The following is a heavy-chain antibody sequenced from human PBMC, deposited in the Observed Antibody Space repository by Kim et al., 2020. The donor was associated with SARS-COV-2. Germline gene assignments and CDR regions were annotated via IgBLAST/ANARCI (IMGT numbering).Heavy chain of an antibody. D-gene: IGHD1-26*01. J-gene: IGHJ6*02. CDR1: GFTFSSYA. CDR3: AKDGGSYYQKPSYYYYGMDV. Sequence: GGSLRLSCAASGFTFSSYAMSWVRQAPGKGLEWVSAISGSGGSTYYADSVKGRFTISRDNSKNTLYLQMNSLRAEDTAVYYCAKDGGSYYQKPSYYYYGMDVWGQGTTVTVSS. CDR2: ISGSGGST. V-gene: IGHV3-23*01.